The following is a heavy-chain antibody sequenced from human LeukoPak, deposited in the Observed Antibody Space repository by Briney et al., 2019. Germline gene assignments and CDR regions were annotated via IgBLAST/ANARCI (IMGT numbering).Heavy chain of an antibody. J-gene: IGHJ2*01. CDR3: AREGGDYGGNSQFWYFDL. Sequence: KHSETLSLTCTVSGYSIGNGYFWGWIRQPPGKGLEWIGSIYYSGSTYYNPSLKSRVTILVDTSKNQFSLKLSSVTAADTAVYYCAREGGDYGGNSQFWYFDLWGRGTLVTVSS. D-gene: IGHD4-23*01. CDR2: IYYSGST. CDR1: GYSIGNGYF. V-gene: IGHV4-38-2*02.